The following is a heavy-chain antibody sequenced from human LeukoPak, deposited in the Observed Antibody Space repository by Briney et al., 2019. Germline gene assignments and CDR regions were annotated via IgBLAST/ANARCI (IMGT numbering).Heavy chain of an antibody. Sequence: PSETLSLTSAVFGGSFSDYYWKWIRQPPGKGLEWIGEINQSGSTDYNPSLKSRVTISVDTSKKQFSLNLSSVTAADTAVYYCAKAGLRFFDWSRNYYYAMDVWGQGTTVTVSS. D-gene: IGHD3-9*01. J-gene: IGHJ6*02. CDR2: INQSGST. V-gene: IGHV4-34*01. CDR3: AKAGLRFFDWSRNYYYAMDV. CDR1: GGSFSDYY.